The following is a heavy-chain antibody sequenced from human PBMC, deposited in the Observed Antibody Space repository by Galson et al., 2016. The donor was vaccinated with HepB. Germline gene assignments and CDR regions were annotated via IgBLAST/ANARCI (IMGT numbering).Heavy chain of an antibody. J-gene: IGHJ3*02. Sequence: SETLSLTCTVSGGSISTYYWSWIRQPPGKGLEWIGYIYYSGSTNYNPSLKSRVTISVDTSKNQFSLKLSSVTAADTAVYYCARDDSSDWYAPGAPGAFDIWGQGTMVTVSS. CDR2: IYYSGST. D-gene: IGHD6-19*01. CDR1: GGSISTYY. CDR3: ARDDSSDWYAPGAPGAFDI. V-gene: IGHV4-59*01.